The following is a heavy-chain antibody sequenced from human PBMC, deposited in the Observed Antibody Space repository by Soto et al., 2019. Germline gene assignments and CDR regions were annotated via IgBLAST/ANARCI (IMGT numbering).Heavy chain of an antibody. J-gene: IGHJ4*02. V-gene: IGHV4-30-2*01. D-gene: IGHD2-15*01. CDR3: ARVPGW. CDR1: GGSISSGGYS. Sequence: QLQLQESGSGRVKPSQTLSLTCSVSGGSISSGGYSWSWIRQPPGRGLEWIWYIYLSGSTHYNRSLKCRFSISVDRSKNQFSRKLGCVPAADTAVYYCARVPGWWGRGSLVTVSS. CDR2: IYLSGST.